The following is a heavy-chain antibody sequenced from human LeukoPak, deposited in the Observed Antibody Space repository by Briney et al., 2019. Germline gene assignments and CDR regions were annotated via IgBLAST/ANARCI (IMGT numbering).Heavy chain of an antibody. D-gene: IGHD2-15*01. CDR3: ARDGAAQQEVVQSSVYYYGMDV. J-gene: IGHJ6*02. V-gene: IGHV1-46*01. CDR1: GYTFTSYY. Sequence: ASVKVSCKASGYTFTSYYMHWVRQAPGQGLEWMGIINPSGGSTSYAQKFQGRVTMTRDTSTSTVYMELSSLRSEDTAVYYCARDGAAQQEVVQSSVYYYGMDVWGQGTTVTVSS. CDR2: INPSGGST.